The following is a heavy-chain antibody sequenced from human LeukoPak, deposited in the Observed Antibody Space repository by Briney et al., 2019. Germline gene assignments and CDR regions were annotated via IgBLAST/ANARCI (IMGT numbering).Heavy chain of an antibody. V-gene: IGHV4-34*01. CDR3: ARGGRSKDY. CDR1: GGSFSGYY. Sequence: SETLSLTCAVYGGSFSGYYWSWIRRPPGKGLEWIGEINHSGSTNYNPSLKSRVTISVDTSKNQFSLKLSSVTAADTAVYYCARGGRSKDYWGQGTLVTVSS. J-gene: IGHJ4*02. CDR2: INHSGST.